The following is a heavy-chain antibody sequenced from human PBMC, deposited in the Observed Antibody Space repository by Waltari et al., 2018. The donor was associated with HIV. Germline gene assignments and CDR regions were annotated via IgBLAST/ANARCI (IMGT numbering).Heavy chain of an antibody. D-gene: IGHD2-2*01. CDR3: ARGQYQLLLRVRNWFDP. V-gene: IGHV4-34*01. CDR2: INHSGST. Sequence: QVQLQQWGAGLLKPSETLSLTCAVYGGSFSGYYWSWIRQPPGKGLEWIGEINHSGSTNYNPSLKSRVTISVDTSKNQFSLKLSSVTAADTAVYYCARGQYQLLLRVRNWFDPWGQGTLVTVSS. CDR1: GGSFSGYY. J-gene: IGHJ5*02.